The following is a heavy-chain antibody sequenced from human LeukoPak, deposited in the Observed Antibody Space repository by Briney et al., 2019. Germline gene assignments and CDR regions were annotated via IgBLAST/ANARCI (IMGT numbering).Heavy chain of an antibody. J-gene: IGHJ4*02. CDR1: GGSISSYY. D-gene: IGHD3-3*01. Sequence: SEALSLTCTVSGGSISSYYWSWIRQPPGKGLEWIGYIYYSGSTNYNPSLKSRVTISVDTSKNQFSLKLSSVAAADTAVYYCASQHYDFWSGSYDYWGQGTLVTVSS. V-gene: IGHV4-59*01. CDR2: IYYSGST. CDR3: ASQHYDFWSGSYDY.